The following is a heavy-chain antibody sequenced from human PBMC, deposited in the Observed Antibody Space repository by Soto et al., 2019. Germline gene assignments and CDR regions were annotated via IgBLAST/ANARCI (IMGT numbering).Heavy chain of an antibody. CDR2: IIPIFGTA. V-gene: IGHV1-69*12. CDR3: ARGNHRWLQLWYFDL. CDR1: GGTFSSYT. Sequence: QVQLVQSGAEVKKPGSSVTVSCKASGGTFSSYTISRVRQAPGQGLEWMGGIIPIFGTANYAQKLQGRVTITADESTSTAYMELSSLRSEDTAVYYCARGNHRWLQLWYFDLWGRGTLVTVSS. D-gene: IGHD5-12*01. J-gene: IGHJ2*01.